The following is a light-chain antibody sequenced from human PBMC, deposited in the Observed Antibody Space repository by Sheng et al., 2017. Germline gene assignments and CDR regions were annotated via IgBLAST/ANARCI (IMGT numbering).Light chain of an antibody. V-gene: IGKV1-NL1*01. CDR2: LHL. CDR1: QDIINF. Sequence: DIQMTQSPSSLSASVGDSVTISCRASQDIINFLAWYQQKPGKVPSFCSLLHLEWRVGSHPGSSSSGSGTEXTLTISSLQPEDFATYFCQQHQSTPYTFGPGTKLEIK. J-gene: IGKJ2*01. CDR3: QQHQSTPYT.